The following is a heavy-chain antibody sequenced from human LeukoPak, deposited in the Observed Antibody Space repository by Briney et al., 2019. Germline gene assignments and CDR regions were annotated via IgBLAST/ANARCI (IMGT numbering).Heavy chain of an antibody. J-gene: IGHJ4*02. D-gene: IGHD3-22*01. CDR1: GFTFSSYS. CDR2: ISSSSSYI. V-gene: IGHV3-21*01. CDR3: ARDYYYDSSGYYYSDY. Sequence: GGSLRLSCAASGFTFSSYSMNWVRQAPGKGLEWVSSISSSSSYIYYVDSVKGRFTISRDNAKNSLYLQMNSLRAEDTAVYYCARDYYYDSSGYYYSDYWGQGTLVTVSS.